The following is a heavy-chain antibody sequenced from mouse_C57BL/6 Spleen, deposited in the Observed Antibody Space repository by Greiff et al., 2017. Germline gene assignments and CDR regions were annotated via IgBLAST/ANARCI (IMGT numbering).Heavy chain of an antibody. CDR2: ISGGGGNT. J-gene: IGHJ4*01. CDR1: GFTFSSYT. Sequence: EVNLVESGGGLVKPGGSLKLSCAASGFTFSSYTMSWVRQTPEKRLEWVATISGGGGNTYYPDSVKGRFTISRDNAKNTLYLQMSSLRSEDTALYYCARAFYGNLLYYAMDYWGQGTSVTVSS. CDR3: ARAFYGNLLYYAMDY. D-gene: IGHD2-10*01. V-gene: IGHV5-9*01.